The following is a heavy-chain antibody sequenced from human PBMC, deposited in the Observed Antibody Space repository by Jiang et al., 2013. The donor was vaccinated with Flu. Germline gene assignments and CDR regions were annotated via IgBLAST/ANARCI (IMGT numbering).Heavy chain of an antibody. CDR2: ISYDGSNK. Sequence: QLLESGGGVVQPGRSLRLSCAASGFTFSSYGMHWVRQAPGKGLEWVAVISYDGSNKYYADSVKGRFTISRDNSKNTLYLQMNSLRAEDTAVYYCAKDSWRSSGWTMGFDYWGQGTLVTVSS. CDR3: AKDSWRSSGWTMGFDY. J-gene: IGHJ4*02. V-gene: IGHV3-30*18. D-gene: IGHD6-19*01. CDR1: GFTFSSYG.